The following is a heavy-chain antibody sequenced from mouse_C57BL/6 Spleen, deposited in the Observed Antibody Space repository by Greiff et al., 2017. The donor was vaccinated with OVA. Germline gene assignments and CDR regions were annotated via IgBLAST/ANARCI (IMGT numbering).Heavy chain of an antibody. CDR2: ISDGGSYT. D-gene: IGHD2-3*01. J-gene: IGHJ4*01. V-gene: IGHV5-4*03. CDR1: GFTFSSYA. CDR3: AMLLQDYAMDY. Sequence: EVMLVESGGGLVKPGGSLKLSCAASGFTFSSYAMSWVRQTPEKRLEWVATISDGGSYTYYPDNVKGRFTISRDNAKNNLYLQMSHLKSEDTAMYYCAMLLQDYAMDYWGQGTSVTVSS.